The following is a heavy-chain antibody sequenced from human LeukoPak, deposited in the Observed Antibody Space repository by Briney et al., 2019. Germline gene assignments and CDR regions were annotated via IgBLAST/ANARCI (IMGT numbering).Heavy chain of an antibody. Sequence: PGGSLRLSCAASGFTFNSYAMSWVRQAPGKGLEWVSSLSGSGGSTYYADSVKGRFTISGDNSKNTLYLQMNSLRAEDTALYYCAKDRSWAVPGSGFGHWGRGTLVTVSS. V-gene: IGHV3-23*01. J-gene: IGHJ4*02. CDR2: LSGSGGST. D-gene: IGHD6-19*01. CDR1: GFTFNSYA. CDR3: AKDRSWAVPGSGFGH.